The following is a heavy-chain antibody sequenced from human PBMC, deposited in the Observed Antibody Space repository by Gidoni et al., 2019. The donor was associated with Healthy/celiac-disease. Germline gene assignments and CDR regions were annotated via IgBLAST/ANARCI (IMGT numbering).Heavy chain of an antibody. D-gene: IGHD1-26*01. V-gene: IGHV1-69*01. CDR1: GGTFSSYA. CDR3: ARGRYSGIQTSDY. J-gene: IGHJ4*02. Sequence: HVQLVQSGAEVKKPGSSVNVTCQASGGTFSSYAISGVRQAPGQGLKWLGGIIPIFGTANYAQKFQGRVTITADESTSTAYMELSSLRSEDTAVYYCARGRYSGIQTSDYWGQGTLVTVSS. CDR2: IIPIFGTA.